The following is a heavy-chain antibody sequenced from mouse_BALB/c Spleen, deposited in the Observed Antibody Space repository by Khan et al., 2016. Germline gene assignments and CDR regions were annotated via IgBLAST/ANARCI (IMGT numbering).Heavy chain of an antibody. J-gene: IGHJ1*01. Sequence: QIQLVQSGPELKKPGETVKISCKASGYTFTNSGMNWVKQAPGKGLKWMGWMNTYTGEPTYADDFKGRFAFSLKTSARTAYLQINNLKYEDTGTYFCARDLEYDVDWYFEVWGAGTTVTVSS. CDR1: GYTFTNSG. D-gene: IGHD2-12*01. CDR3: ARDLEYDVDWYFEV. V-gene: IGHV9-3-1*01. CDR2: MNTYTGEP.